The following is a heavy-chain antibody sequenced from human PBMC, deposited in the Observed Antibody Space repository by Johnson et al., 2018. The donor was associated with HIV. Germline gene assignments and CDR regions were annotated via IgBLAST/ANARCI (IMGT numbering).Heavy chain of an antibody. CDR3: AKEGTTMEVDI. J-gene: IGHJ3*02. D-gene: IGHD5-18*01. CDR1: GFTFSSYA. CDR2: ISWNSGSI. Sequence: VQLVESGGGLVQPGGSLRLSCAASGFTFSSYAMHWVRQAPGKGLEWVSGISWNSGSIGYADSVKGRFTISRDNAKNSLYLQLNSLRAEDTAVYYCAKEGTTMEVDIWGQGTMVTVSS. V-gene: IGHV3-9*01.